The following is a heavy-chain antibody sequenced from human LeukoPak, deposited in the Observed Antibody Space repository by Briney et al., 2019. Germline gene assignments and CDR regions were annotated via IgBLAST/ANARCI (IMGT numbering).Heavy chain of an antibody. CDR3: ARDLRWNFDY. CDR1: GFTFSSYD. V-gene: IGHV3-30-3*01. Sequence: GGSLRPSCAASGFTFSSYDMHWVRQAPAKGLEWVAVISYDGSNEYYADSVKGRFTISRDTSKNTLYLQMNSLRAEDTAVYYCARDLRWNFDYWGQGTLVTVSS. D-gene: IGHD4-23*01. CDR2: ISYDGSNE. J-gene: IGHJ4*02.